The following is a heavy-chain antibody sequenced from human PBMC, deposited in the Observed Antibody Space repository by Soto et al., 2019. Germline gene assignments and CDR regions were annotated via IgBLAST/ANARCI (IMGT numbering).Heavy chain of an antibody. CDR2: ISGSGGST. V-gene: IGHV3-23*01. Sequence: QPGGSLRLSCAASGFTFSSYAMSWVRQAPGKGLEWVSAISGSGGSTYDADSVKGRFTIARDNSKNTLYLQMNSLRAEDTAVYYCAKGDIVVGVAAPPFDSWGQEPLVTVSS. CDR3: AKGDIVVGVAAPPFDS. D-gene: IGHD2-15*01. J-gene: IGHJ4*02. CDR1: GFTFSSYA.